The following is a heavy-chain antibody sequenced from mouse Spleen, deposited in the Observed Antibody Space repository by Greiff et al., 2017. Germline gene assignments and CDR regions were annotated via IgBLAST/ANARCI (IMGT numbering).Heavy chain of an antibody. V-gene: IGHV10-1*01. Sequence: EVKLVESGGGLVQPKGSLKLSCAASGFSFNTYAMNWVRQAPGKGLEWVARIRSKSNNYATYYADSVKDRFTISRDDSESMLYLQMNNLKTEDTAMYYCVRHGGNWAMDYWGQGTSVTVSS. D-gene: IGHD2-1*01. CDR3: VRHGGNWAMDY. CDR2: IRSKSNNYAT. J-gene: IGHJ4*01. CDR1: GFSFNTYA.